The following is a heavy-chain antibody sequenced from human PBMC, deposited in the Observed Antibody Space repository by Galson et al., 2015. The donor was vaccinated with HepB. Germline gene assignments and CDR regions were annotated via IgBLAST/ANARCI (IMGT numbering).Heavy chain of an antibody. V-gene: IGHV1-46*03. CDR2: INPSGGST. J-gene: IGHJ3*02. D-gene: IGHD3-22*01. CDR3: ARWTYYCDSSGPGAFDI. Sequence: SVKVSCKASGYTFTSYYMHWVRQAPGQGLEWMGIINPSGGSTSYAQKFQGRDTMTRDTSTSTVYMELSSLRSEDTAVYYCARWTYYCDSSGPGAFDIWGQGTMVTVSS. CDR1: GYTFTSYY.